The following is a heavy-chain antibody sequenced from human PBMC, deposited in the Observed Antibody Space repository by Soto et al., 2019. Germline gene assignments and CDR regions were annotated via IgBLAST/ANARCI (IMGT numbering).Heavy chain of an antibody. V-gene: IGHV3-11*05. D-gene: IGHD1-26*01. CDR1: GFRFSDYY. CDR3: ARDLRRNSGSYFDY. Sequence: GGSLRVPWAAAGFRFSDYYMSWIRQAPGKGLEWISYIDSSSGYTNYADSVKGRFTISRDNAKNSLHLQVSSLRAEDTAIYYCARDLRRNSGSYFDYWGQGTPVTVSS. J-gene: IGHJ4*02. CDR2: IDSSSGYT.